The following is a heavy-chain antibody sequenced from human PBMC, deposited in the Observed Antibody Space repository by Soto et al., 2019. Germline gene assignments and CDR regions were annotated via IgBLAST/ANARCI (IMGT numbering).Heavy chain of an antibody. CDR1: GFVITNNW. J-gene: IGHJ2*01. CDR3: ARDVNGGYFDL. V-gene: IGHV3-7*05. CDR2: MNGDGSEK. Sequence: EVHLVESGGAFVHPGGSLRLSCAASGFVITNNWMAWVRQAPGKGLEWVANMNGDGSEKYYVDSVKGRFTISRDNAKNSLYLQMNSLRAEDTAVFYCARDVNGGYFDLWGRGTLVTVSS.